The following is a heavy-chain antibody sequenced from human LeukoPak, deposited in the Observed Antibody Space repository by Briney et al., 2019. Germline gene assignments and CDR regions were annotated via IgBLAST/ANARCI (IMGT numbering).Heavy chain of an antibody. CDR1: GGSISSSSYY. V-gene: IGHV4-39*01. D-gene: IGHD3-16*01. CDR2: IYYSGST. CDR3: ASEPGSRGGFDI. Sequence: PSETLSLTCTVSGGSISSSSYYWGWIRQPPGKGLEWIGSIYYSGSTYYNPSLKSRVTISVDTSKNQFSLKLSSVTAADTAVYYCASEPGSRGGFDIWGQGTMVTVSS. J-gene: IGHJ3*02.